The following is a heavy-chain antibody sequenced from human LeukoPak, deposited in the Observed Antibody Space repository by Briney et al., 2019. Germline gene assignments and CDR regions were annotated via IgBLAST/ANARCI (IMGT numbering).Heavy chain of an antibody. Sequence: PGGSLSLSCAASDFTVSFNYMTWVRQAPGKGLEWVSIIYTSGLTYYADSVKGRFTISRDNSKNTLFLHMSSLRVDDTAVYFCARVRGTLLEIDYWGQRTPVTVSS. CDR1: DFTVSFNY. D-gene: IGHD3-3*01. CDR3: ARVRGTLLEIDY. CDR2: IYTSGLT. V-gene: IGHV3-53*01. J-gene: IGHJ4*02.